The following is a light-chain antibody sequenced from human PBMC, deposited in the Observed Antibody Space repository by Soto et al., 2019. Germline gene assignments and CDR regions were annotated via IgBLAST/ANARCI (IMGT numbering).Light chain of an antibody. V-gene: IGKV3-11*01. CDR1: QSVSGY. CDR2: DAS. CDR3: PQRSNWPST. J-gene: IGKJ4*01. Sequence: EIVLTQSPATLSLSPGNRATLSCRASQSVSGYLAWYQQKPGQAPRLLIYDASNRATGIPARFSGSGSGTDFTRTITGLEPEDFAVYYCPQRSNWPSTFGGGTKVEI.